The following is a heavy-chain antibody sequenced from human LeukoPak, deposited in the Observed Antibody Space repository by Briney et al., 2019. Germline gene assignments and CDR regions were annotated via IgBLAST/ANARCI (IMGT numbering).Heavy chain of an antibody. J-gene: IGHJ4*02. Sequence: SETLSLTCTVSGGSISSYYWSWIRQPAGKGLEWIGRIYTSGTTHYNPSLKSRVTMSVDTSKNQFSLKLSSVTAADTAVYYCARLSTVTTSFDYWGQGTLVTVSS. V-gene: IGHV4-4*07. CDR2: IYTSGTT. CDR1: GGSISSYY. CDR3: ARLSTVTTSFDY. D-gene: IGHD4-17*01.